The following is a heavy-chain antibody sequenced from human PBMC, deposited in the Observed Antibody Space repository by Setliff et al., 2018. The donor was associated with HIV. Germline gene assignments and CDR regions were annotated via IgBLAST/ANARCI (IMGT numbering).Heavy chain of an antibody. CDR1: GGSISSYY. J-gene: IGHJ4*02. V-gene: IGHV4-59*01. CDR3: ARYDYGDFDY. CDR2: ISSGST. Sequence: NPSETLSLTCTVSGGSISSYYWSWIRQPPGKGLEWIGYISSGSTNYNPSLKGRVTLSVDTSKNQLSLKLSSVTAADTAVYYCARYDYGDFDYWGQGTPVTVSS. D-gene: IGHD4-17*01.